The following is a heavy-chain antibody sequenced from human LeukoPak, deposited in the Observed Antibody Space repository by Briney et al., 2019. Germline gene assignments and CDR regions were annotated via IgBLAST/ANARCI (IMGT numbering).Heavy chain of an antibody. CDR2: ISTSGSTI. CDR1: GIIFSSYE. CDR3: ASPQWLAF. V-gene: IGHV3-48*03. J-gene: IGHJ4*02. D-gene: IGHD6-19*01. Sequence: TGGSLRLSCVVCGIIFSSYEMNWVRQAPGKGLEWVSYISTSGSTIYYADSVKGRFTISRDNAKNSLYLQMNGLRAEDTAIYYCASPQWLAFWGQGTLVTVSS.